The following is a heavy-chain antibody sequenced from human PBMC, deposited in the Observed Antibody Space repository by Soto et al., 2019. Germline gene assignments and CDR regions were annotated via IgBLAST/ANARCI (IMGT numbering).Heavy chain of an antibody. CDR1: GGSVSSSYY. V-gene: IGHV4-4*02. J-gene: IGHJ6*02. Sequence: SETLSLTCAVSGGSVSSSYYWSWVRQPPGKGLEWIGEIFHSGRTNYNPSLKSRVTMSVDKSNNLFSLKVTSMTAADTAIYYCARGHQVTTDYFSYYALDVWGQGTTVTVS. CDR3: ARGHQVTTDYFSYYALDV. D-gene: IGHD2-21*02. CDR2: IFHSGRT.